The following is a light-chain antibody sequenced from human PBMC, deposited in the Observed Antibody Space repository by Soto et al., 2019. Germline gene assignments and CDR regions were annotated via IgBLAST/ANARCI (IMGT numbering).Light chain of an antibody. CDR2: WAS. CDR3: QQYYSTPVT. Sequence: DIVMTQSPDSLAVSLGERATINCKSSQSGLYSSNNKNYLAWYQQKPGQPPILLIYWASTRESGVPDRFSGRGSGTDFTLTISSLQAEDVAVYYCQQYYSTPVTFGQGTKLEIK. J-gene: IGKJ2*01. V-gene: IGKV4-1*01. CDR1: QSGLYSSNNKNY.